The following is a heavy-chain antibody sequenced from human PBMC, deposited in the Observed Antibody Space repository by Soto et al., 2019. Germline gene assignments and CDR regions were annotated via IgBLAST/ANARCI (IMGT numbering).Heavy chain of an antibody. V-gene: IGHV1-2*02. Sequence: ASVKVSCKASGYTFSGFYMHWVRQAPGQGLEWVGWINPNSGGTKSAEKFQGRVTMTRDTSISTAYMELSRLTSDDTAVYYCASAAVTGTAGLDFWGQGTQVTVSS. CDR1: GYTFSGFY. J-gene: IGHJ4*02. CDR2: INPNSGGT. D-gene: IGHD6-19*01. CDR3: ASAAVTGTAGLDF.